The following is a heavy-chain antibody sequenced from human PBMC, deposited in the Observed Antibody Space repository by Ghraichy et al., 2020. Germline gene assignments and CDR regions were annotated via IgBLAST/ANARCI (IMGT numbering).Heavy chain of an antibody. CDR2: FDPEDGET. CDR3: ARSGVVLGGTFDI. CDR1: GYTLSDLS. J-gene: IGHJ3*02. V-gene: IGHV1-24*01. Sequence: ASVKVSCKVSGYTLSDLSMHWVRQAPGKGLEWMGGFDPEDGETIYAQKFQGRVTVTEDRSTDTAYMELSSLRSEDTAVYFCARSGVVLGGTFDIWGQGTIVTVSS. D-gene: IGHD2-15*01.